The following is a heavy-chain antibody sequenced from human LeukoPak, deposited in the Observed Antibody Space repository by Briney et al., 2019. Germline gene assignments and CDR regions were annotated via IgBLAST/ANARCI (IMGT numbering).Heavy chain of an antibody. CDR2: VRYDGSQK. CDR1: GFTFSSYD. J-gene: IGHJ4*02. V-gene: IGHV3-30*02. D-gene: IGHD1-26*01. CDR3: AKGGARLHSYYFDY. Sequence: GGSLRLSCAASGFTFSSYDMYWVRQAPGKGLDWVAFVRYDGSQKHYADSVKGRFTLSRDNSKNTLYLQMNSLRAEDTAVFYCAKGGARLHSYYFDYWGQGTLVTVSS.